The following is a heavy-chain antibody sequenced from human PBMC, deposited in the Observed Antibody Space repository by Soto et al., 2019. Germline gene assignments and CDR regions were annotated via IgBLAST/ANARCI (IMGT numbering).Heavy chain of an antibody. Sequence: GASVKVSCKASGYTFTGYYMHWVRQAPGQGLEWMGWINPNSGGTNYAQKFQGWVTMTRDTSISTAYMELSRLRSDDTAVYYCARGGMAAAGTMGYYYYGMDVWGQGTTVTVSS. CDR1: GYTFTGYY. CDR3: ARGGMAAAGTMGYYYYGMDV. V-gene: IGHV1-2*04. D-gene: IGHD6-13*01. CDR2: INPNSGGT. J-gene: IGHJ6*02.